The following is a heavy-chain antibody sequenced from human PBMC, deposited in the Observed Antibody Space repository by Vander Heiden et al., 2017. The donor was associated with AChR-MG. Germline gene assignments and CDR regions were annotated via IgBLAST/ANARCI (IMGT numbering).Heavy chain of an antibody. CDR3: ARVRLAARPYNWFDL. V-gene: IGHV3-48*02. CDR1: AFTSSSYR. Sequence: EVKRVESGGGLVQPGRSLRPSCAAAAFTSSSYRMNWVRQAPGKGLEWVSYISSSSSTIYYADSVKGRFTISRDNAKNSLYLQMNSLGDEDTGVYYCARVRLAARPYNWFDLWGQGTLGTVSS. J-gene: IGHJ5*02. CDR2: ISSSSSTI. D-gene: IGHD6-6*01.